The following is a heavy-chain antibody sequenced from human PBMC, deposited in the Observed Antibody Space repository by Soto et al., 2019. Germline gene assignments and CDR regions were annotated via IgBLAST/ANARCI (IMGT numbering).Heavy chain of an antibody. CDR2: ISGSGGST. V-gene: IGHV3-23*01. Sequence: EVQLLESGGGLVQPGGSLRLSCAASGFTFSTYAMSWVRQAPGKGLEWVSAISGSGGSTYYADSVKGRFTISRDNSKNTLYLQMNSLRAEDTVVYYCGKDPRGDYYFDYWGQGTLVTVSS. CDR3: GKDPRGDYYFDY. J-gene: IGHJ4*02. CDR1: GFTFSTYA. D-gene: IGHD4-17*01.